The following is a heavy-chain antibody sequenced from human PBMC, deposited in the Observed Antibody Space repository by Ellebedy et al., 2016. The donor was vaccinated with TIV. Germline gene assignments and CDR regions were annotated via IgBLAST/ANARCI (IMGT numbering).Heavy chain of an antibody. CDR1: GFTFTSFG. Sequence: ASVKVSCKASGFTFTSFGISWVRQAPGQGLEWMGWISVCNGDTNYAKKIQGRVTMTTDTSTTTAYMELNSLISDDTAEYYCARGQTGLTPGPDVWGQGTTVTVSS. CDR3: ARGQTGLTPGPDV. D-gene: IGHD1-1*01. V-gene: IGHV1-18*04. CDR2: ISVCNGDT. J-gene: IGHJ6*02.